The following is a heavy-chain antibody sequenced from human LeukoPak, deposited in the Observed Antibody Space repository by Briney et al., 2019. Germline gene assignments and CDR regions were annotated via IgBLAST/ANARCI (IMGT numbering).Heavy chain of an antibody. CDR2: ISWNSGSI. CDR1: GFTFDDYA. V-gene: IGHV3-9*01. CDR3: AKADLSSTFYYYYMDV. J-gene: IGHJ6*03. Sequence: PGSCVRLSRAASGFTFDDYAMHWVRQAPGKALEGVSGISWNSGSIGYADSVKGRFTISRDNAKNSLYLQMNSLRAEDTALYYCAKADLSSTFYYYYMDVWGKGTTVTVSS. D-gene: IGHD2-2*01.